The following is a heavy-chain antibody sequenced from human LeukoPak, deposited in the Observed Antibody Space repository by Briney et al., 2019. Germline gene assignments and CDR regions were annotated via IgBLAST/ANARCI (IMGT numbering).Heavy chain of an antibody. V-gene: IGHV1-18*01. CDR1: GYTFTSYG. CDR2: ISAYNGNT. CDR3: ARAYYGDYPDDAFGI. Sequence: ASVKVSCKASGYTFTSYGISWVRQAPGQGLEWMGWISAYNGNTNYAQKLQGRVTMTTDTSTSTAYMELRSLRSDDTAVYYCARAYYGDYPDDAFGIWGQGTMVTVSS. J-gene: IGHJ3*02. D-gene: IGHD4-17*01.